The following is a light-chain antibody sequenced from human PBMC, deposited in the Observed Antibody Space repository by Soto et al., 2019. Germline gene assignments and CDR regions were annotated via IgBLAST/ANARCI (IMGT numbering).Light chain of an antibody. CDR3: QQYVNSPT. J-gene: IGKJ5*01. Sequence: EIVLTQSPGTLSLSPGERATVSCRASQSVGISYLAWYQQRPGQAPRLLIYAASTRATGIPDRFSGSGSGTYFSLSIIRLAPEDFAVYYCQQYVNSPTFGQGTRLEIK. CDR2: AAS. CDR1: QSVGISY. V-gene: IGKV3-20*01.